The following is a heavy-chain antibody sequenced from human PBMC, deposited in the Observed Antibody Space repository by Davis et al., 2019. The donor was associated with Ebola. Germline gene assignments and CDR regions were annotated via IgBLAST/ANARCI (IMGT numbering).Heavy chain of an antibody. CDR1: PGSIDSRDYY. D-gene: IGHD4-11*01. V-gene: IGHV4-30-4*08. J-gene: IGHJ4*02. Sequence: PSETLSLTCTVSPGSIDSRDYYWTRLRQSPGMGLERNGNIFYSGRTDYNPSLKGRVTMSVDTSKNQFSLKLTSVTAADTAVYYCATEGTYYSNYLFAYWGQGILVTVSS. CDR3: ATEGTYYSNYLFAY. CDR2: IFYSGRT.